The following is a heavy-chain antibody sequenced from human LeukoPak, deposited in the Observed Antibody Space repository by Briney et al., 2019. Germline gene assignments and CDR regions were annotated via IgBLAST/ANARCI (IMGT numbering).Heavy chain of an antibody. CDR2: IKQDGSEK. J-gene: IGHJ6*02. V-gene: IGHV3-7*01. CDR3: ARVSPANYDILTGYYRQYYYYYGMDV. D-gene: IGHD3-9*01. CDR1: GFAFNSYW. Sequence: GGSLRLSCAASGFAFNSYWMSWVRQVPGKGLEWVADIKQDGSEKYYVDSVKGRFTISRDNAKNSLYLQMNSLRAEDTAVYYCARVSPANYDILTGYYRQYYYYYGMDVWGQGTTVTVSS.